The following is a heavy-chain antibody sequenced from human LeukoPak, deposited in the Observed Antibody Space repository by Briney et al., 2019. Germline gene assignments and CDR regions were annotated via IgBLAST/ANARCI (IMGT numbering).Heavy chain of an antibody. CDR2: IYYSGST. CDR3: ARDRYCSSTSCHNPYGMDV. CDR1: GGSISSGDYY. D-gene: IGHD2-2*01. Sequence: PSETLSLTCTVSGGSISSGDYYWSWIRQPPGKGLECIGYIYYSGSTYYNPSLKSRVTISVDTSKNQFSLKLSSVTAADTAVYYCARDRYCSSTSCHNPYGMDVWGQGTTVTVSS. J-gene: IGHJ6*02. V-gene: IGHV4-30-4*01.